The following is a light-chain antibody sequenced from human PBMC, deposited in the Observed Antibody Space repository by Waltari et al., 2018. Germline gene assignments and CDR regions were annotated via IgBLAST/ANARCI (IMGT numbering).Light chain of an antibody. V-gene: IGLV8-61*01. J-gene: IGLJ3*02. CDR3: VLYMGSGIWV. CDR1: SGSVSTNYY. CDR2: STN. Sequence: QTVVTQEPSFSVSPGGTVTLTCGLNSGSVSTNYYPSWYQQTPGQAPRTLIYSTNTRASGVPDRVSGSILGNKAALTITGAQADDESDYYCVLYMGSGIWVFGGGTNLTVL.